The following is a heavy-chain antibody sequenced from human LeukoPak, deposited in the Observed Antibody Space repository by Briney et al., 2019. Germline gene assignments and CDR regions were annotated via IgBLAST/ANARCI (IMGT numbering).Heavy chain of an antibody. J-gene: IGHJ4*02. CDR1: GGTFSSYT. Sequence: SVKVSCKASGGTFSSYTISWVRQAPGQGLEWMGRIIPILGIANYAQKFQGRVTITADKSTSTAYMELSSLRSEDTAVYYCADHYYDSSGYYEYFDYWGQGTLVTVSS. V-gene: IGHV1-69*02. D-gene: IGHD3-22*01. CDR2: IIPILGIA. CDR3: ADHYYDSSGYYEYFDY.